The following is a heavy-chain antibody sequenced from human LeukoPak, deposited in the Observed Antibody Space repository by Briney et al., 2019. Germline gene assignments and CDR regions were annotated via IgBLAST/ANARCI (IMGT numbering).Heavy chain of an antibody. J-gene: IGHJ4*02. CDR3: VRGIVGATGPDF. CDR2: ILSTGTT. D-gene: IGHD1-26*01. CDR1: GGFISNYK. V-gene: IGHV4-4*07. Sequence: SETLSLTCSVSGGFISNYKWSWIRQPAGKGLEWIGRILSTGTTRYNPSLESRVSMSVDTSKNQFSLRLSFVTAADTAIYYCVRGIVGATGPDFWGQGTLVTVSS.